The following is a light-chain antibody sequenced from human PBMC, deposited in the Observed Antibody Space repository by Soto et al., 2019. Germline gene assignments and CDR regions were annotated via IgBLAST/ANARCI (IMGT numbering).Light chain of an antibody. Sequence: EIVLTQSPGTLSLSPGERATLSCRASQSVSINYLAWYQQKPGQAPRLLIYGASRRATGIPDRFSGSGSGTACTLTISRLEPEDFAVYYCQQVGSSPPCTFGQGTKLEIK. CDR2: GAS. V-gene: IGKV3-20*01. CDR3: QQVGSSPPCT. CDR1: QSVSINY. J-gene: IGKJ2*02.